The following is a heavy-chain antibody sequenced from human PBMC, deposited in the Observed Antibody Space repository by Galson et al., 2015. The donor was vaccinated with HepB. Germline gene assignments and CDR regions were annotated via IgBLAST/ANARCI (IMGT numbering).Heavy chain of an antibody. J-gene: IGHJ5*02. CDR2: ITGNGRST. Sequence: SLRLSCAASGFTFNSYAMHWVRQAPGKGLEYVSSITGNGRSTYYAESVKGRFIISRDNSRDTMHLQMSSLRAEDTAVYYCVAWNYGEGDVWFDPWGQSTLVTVSS. CDR1: GFTFNSYA. V-gene: IGHV3-64D*06. CDR3: VAWNYGEGDVWFDP. D-gene: IGHD4/OR15-4a*01.